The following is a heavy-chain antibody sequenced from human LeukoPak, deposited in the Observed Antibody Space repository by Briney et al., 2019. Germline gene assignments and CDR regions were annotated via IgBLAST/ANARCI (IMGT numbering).Heavy chain of an antibody. D-gene: IGHD5-24*01. V-gene: IGHV1-69*13. J-gene: IGHJ4*02. Sequence: SVKVSCKASGYTFTGYYMHWVRQAPGQGLEWMGGIIPIFGTANYAQKFQGRVTITADESTSTAYMELSSLRSEDTAVYYCARDNYGTFDYWGQGTLVTVSS. CDR1: GYTFTGYY. CDR3: ARDNYGTFDY. CDR2: IIPIFGTA.